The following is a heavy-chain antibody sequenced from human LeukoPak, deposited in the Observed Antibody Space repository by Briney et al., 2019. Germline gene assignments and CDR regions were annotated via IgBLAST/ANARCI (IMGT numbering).Heavy chain of an antibody. J-gene: IGHJ4*02. D-gene: IGHD6-13*01. CDR2: INHSGST. CDR1: GGSFSGYY. V-gene: IGHV4-34*01. Sequence: SETLSLTCAVYGGSFSGYYWSWIRQPPGKGLEWIGEINHSGSTNYNPSLKSRVTISVDRSKNQFSPKLSSVTAADTAVYYCARDLVRYYFDYWGQGTLVTVSS. CDR3: ARDLVRYYFDY.